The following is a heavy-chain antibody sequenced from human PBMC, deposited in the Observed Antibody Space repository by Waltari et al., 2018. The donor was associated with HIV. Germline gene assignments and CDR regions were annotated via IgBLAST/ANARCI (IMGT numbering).Heavy chain of an antibody. CDR1: GFTFTRYW. D-gene: IGHD3-10*01. Sequence: EVQLVESGGNLVQPGGSLRLSCAVSGFTFTRYWMHWVRQAPGKGLAWVSRINSDGSSIRYADSVKGRFIISRDNAKNTLYLQMNSLRDEDTAVYYCAKEAGDRGYFQHWGQGTLVTVSS. J-gene: IGHJ1*01. V-gene: IGHV3-74*01. CDR2: INSDGSSI. CDR3: AKEAGDRGYFQH.